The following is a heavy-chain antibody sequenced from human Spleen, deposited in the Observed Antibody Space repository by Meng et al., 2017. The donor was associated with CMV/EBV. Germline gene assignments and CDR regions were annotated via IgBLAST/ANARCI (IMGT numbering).Heavy chain of an antibody. CDR2: MNPNSGNT. CDR3: ARDAPTGTFDY. Sequence: ASVKVSCKASGYTFTSYDINWVRQATGQGLEWMGWMNPNSGNTGYAQKFQGRVTMTRNTSISTAYMELSRLRSDDTAVYYCARDAPTGTFDYWGQGTLVTVSS. CDR1: GYTFTSYD. D-gene: IGHD1-1*01. J-gene: IGHJ4*02. V-gene: IGHV1-8*01.